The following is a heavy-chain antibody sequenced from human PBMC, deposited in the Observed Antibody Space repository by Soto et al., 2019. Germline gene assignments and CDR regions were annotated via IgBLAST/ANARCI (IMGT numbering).Heavy chain of an antibody. CDR3: AREGQMAAGGGMDV. Sequence: QVQLVESGGGVVQPGRSLRLSCAASGFTFSSYAMHWVRQAPGKGLEWVAVISYDGSNKYYADSMKGRFTISRDNSKNTLYLQMNSLRAEDTAVYYCAREGQMAAGGGMDVWGQGTTVTVSS. CDR2: ISYDGSNK. CDR1: GFTFSSYA. V-gene: IGHV3-30-3*01. J-gene: IGHJ6*02. D-gene: IGHD6-13*01.